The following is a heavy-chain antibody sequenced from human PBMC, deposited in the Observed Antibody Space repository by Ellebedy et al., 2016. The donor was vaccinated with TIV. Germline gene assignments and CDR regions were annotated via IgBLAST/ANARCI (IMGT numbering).Heavy chain of an antibody. CDR1: GYTFTRYG. D-gene: IGHD3-22*01. J-gene: IGHJ3*02. Sequence: ASVKVSXXASGYTFTRYGISCVRQDPGQGLEWMGWISAYNGNTNYAQKLQGRVTMTTDTSTRTAYMELRSLRSDDTAVYYCARDDSSGIDAFDIWGQGTMVTISS. CDR3: ARDDSSGIDAFDI. V-gene: IGHV1-18*01. CDR2: ISAYNGNT.